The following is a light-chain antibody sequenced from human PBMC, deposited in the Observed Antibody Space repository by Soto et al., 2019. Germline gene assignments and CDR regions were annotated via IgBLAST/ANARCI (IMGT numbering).Light chain of an antibody. CDR1: QSVGNY. CDR3: HQRTNWPLT. J-gene: IGKJ4*01. Sequence: EIVLTQSPATLSFSPGERATLSCRASQSVGNYLAWFQHKPGQAPRLLIYDASNRATGIPARFSGSGSETDFTLTISSLEPEDFAVYYCHQRTNWPLTFGGGTKVDI. V-gene: IGKV3-11*01. CDR2: DAS.